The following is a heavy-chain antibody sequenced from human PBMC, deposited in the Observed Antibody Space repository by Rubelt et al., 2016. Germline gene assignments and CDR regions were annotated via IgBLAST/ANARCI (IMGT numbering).Heavy chain of an antibody. Sequence: QVQLVQSGAEVKKPGASVKVSCKVSGYTLTELSMHWVRQAPGKGLEWMGWISAYDGNTNYAQKLQGRVTMTTDTSTSTAYMELRSLRSDDTAVYFCARDQLALYAFDIWGQGTMVTVSS. J-gene: IGHJ3*02. V-gene: IGHV1-18*01. D-gene: IGHD1-1*01. CDR2: ISAYDGNT. CDR1: GYTLTELS. CDR3: ARDQLALYAFDI.